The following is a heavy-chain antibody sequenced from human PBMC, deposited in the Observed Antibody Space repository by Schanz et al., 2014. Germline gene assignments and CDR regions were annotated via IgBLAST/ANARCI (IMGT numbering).Heavy chain of an antibody. J-gene: IGHJ6*02. V-gene: IGHV4-30-2*06. CDR3: AREGPGDYYGMDV. Sequence: QVQLQQWGAGLLKPSETLSLTCAVYGGSMRRGAYSWNWIRQSPGKGLEWIGYVFHSGRPYYNPSSKSRVALSLDTSKAQFSQNLRYVTAADTAVYYCAREGPGDYYGMDVWGQGRTVIVSS. CDR2: VFHSGRP. CDR1: GGSMRRGAYS.